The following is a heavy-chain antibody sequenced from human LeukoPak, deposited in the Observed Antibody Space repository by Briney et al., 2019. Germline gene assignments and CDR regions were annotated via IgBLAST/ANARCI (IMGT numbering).Heavy chain of an antibody. CDR3: ARLSAL. V-gene: IGHV1-2*02. CDR2: INPKNGDT. J-gene: IGHJ4*02. Sequence: GASVKVSCKTSGCPFSDYYIHWIRQASGQGLESMGWINPKNGDTKYAQRSQGRLTISMDTSIDTVYMELSSLRYDDTAVYYCARLSALWGQGTLVTVSS. CDR1: GCPFSDYY.